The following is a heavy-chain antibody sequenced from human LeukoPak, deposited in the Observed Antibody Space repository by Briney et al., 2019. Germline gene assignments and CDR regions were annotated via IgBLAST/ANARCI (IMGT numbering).Heavy chain of an antibody. J-gene: IGHJ4*02. CDR3: AREEYDILTGYSNSDY. Sequence: GGSLRLSCAASGFTFSSYWMSWVRQAPGKGLEWVANIKQDGSEKYYVDSVKGRFTISRDNAKNSLYLQMNSLRAEDTAVYYCAREEYDILTGYSNSDYWGQGTLVTVSS. CDR1: GFTFSSYW. CDR2: IKQDGSEK. D-gene: IGHD3-9*01. V-gene: IGHV3-7*03.